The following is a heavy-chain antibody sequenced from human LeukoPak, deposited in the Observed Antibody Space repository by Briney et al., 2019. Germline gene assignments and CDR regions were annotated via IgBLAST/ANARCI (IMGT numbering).Heavy chain of an antibody. J-gene: IGHJ5*02. V-gene: IGHV4-31*03. CDR3: ARVGPGAYYDFWSGYNNWFDP. CDR2: IYYSEST. CDR1: GGSISSGGYY. Sequence: SETLSLTCTVSGGSISSGGYYWSWIRQHRGKGREWIGYIYYSESTYYNPSLKSRVTITVDTSKNQFSLKLSSVTAADTAVYYCARVGPGAYYDFWSGYNNWFDPWGQGTLVTVSS. D-gene: IGHD3-3*01.